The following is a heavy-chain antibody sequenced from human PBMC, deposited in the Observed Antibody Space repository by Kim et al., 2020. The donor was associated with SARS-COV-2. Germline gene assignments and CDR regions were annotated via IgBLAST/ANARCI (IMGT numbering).Heavy chain of an antibody. CDR2: ISGSGGST. J-gene: IGHJ3*02. D-gene: IGHD5-18*01. V-gene: IGHV3-23*01. CDR3: ARRGFSSDGGRYDGIAI. Sequence: GGSLRLSCAASGFTFSSYAMSWVRQAPGKGLEWVSTISGSGGSTYYADSVKGRFTISRDNSKNTLYLQMNSLRAEDTAVYYCARRGFSSDGGRYDGIAIWGQGTMVTVSS. CDR1: GFTFSSYA.